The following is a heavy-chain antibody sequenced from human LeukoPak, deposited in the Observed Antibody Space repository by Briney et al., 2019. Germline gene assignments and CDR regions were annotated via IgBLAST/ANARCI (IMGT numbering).Heavy chain of an antibody. D-gene: IGHD4-17*01. Sequence: GGSLRLSCAASGFTVSSNYMSWVRQAPGKGLEWVSVIYSDSGGSTYYADSVKGGFTMSRDNSKNTLYLHMNSLRAEDTAVYYCARGFTHDYGDYFDYWGQGTLVTISS. J-gene: IGHJ4*02. V-gene: IGHV3-66*01. CDR1: GFTVSSNY. CDR2: IYSDSGGST. CDR3: ARGFTHDYGDYFDY.